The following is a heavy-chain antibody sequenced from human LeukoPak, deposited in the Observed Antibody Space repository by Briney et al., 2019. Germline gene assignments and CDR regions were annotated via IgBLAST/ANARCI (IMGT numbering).Heavy chain of an antibody. CDR3: AGDYVYAFDY. J-gene: IGHJ4*02. V-gene: IGHV3-48*01. Sequence: GGSPRLSRAASGFSFSSYSINWVRQAPGKGLEWVSYISGDGNAKHYTDSVKGRFTISRDNAKNALYLQMNSLRAEDTAVYFCAGDYVYAFDYWGQGTLVTVSS. D-gene: IGHD2/OR15-2a*01. CDR2: ISGDGNAK. CDR1: GFSFSSYS.